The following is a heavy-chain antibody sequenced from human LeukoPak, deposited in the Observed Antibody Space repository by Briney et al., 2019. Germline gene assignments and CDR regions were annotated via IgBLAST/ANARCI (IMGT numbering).Heavy chain of an antibody. V-gene: IGHV3-30*03. CDR3: ARDRDCSGGSCYEPAGWFDP. J-gene: IGHJ5*02. CDR2: ISYDGSNK. Sequence: GGSLRLSCAASGFTFSSYGMHWVRQAPGKGLEWVAVISYDGSNKYYADSVKGRFTISRDNSKNTLYLQMNSLRAEDTAVYYCARDRDCSGGSCYEPAGWFDPWGQGTLVTVSS. CDR1: GFTFSSYG. D-gene: IGHD2-15*01.